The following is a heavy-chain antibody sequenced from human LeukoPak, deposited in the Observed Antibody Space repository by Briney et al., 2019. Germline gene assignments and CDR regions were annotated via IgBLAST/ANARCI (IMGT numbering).Heavy chain of an antibody. V-gene: IGHV3-11*04. J-gene: IGHJ6*03. CDR2: ISSSGSTI. CDR3: ARDRDYDFWSGYPYYYYMDV. D-gene: IGHD3-3*01. Sequence: GGSLRLSCAASGFTISDYYMSWIRQAPGKGLEWVSYISSSGSTIYYADSVKGRFTISRDNAKNSLYLQMNSLRAEDTAVYYCARDRDYDFWSGYPYYYYMDVWGKGTTVTVSS. CDR1: GFTISDYY.